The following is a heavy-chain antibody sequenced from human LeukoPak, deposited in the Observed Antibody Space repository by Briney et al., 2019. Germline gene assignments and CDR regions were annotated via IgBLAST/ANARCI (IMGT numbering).Heavy chain of an antibody. CDR2: IYTSGSA. CDR1: GGSISSGSYY. CDR3: ARDLYGDHKDDY. V-gene: IGHV4-61*02. D-gene: IGHD4-17*01. J-gene: IGHJ4*02. Sequence: PSQTLSLTCTVSGGSISSGSYYWSWIRQPAGKGLEWIGRIYTSGSANYNPSLKSRVTISVDTSKNQFSLKLTSVTATDTAVYYCARDLYGDHKDDYWGQGTLVTVSS.